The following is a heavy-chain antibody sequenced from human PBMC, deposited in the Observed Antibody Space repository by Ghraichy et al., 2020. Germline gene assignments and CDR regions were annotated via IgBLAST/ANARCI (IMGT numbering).Heavy chain of an antibody. CDR1: GWSFSGYY. CDR2: INHSGST. V-gene: IGHV4-34*01. J-gene: IGHJ6*02. D-gene: IGHD2-2*02. CDR3: ARGRGYCSSTSCYTRGNGEYYYYGMDV. Sequence: SETLSLTCAVYGWSFSGYYWSWIRQPPGKGLEWIGEINHSGSTNYNPSLKSRVTISVDTSKNQFSLKLSSVTAADTAVYYCARGRGYCSSTSCYTRGNGEYYYYGMDVWGQGTTVTVSS.